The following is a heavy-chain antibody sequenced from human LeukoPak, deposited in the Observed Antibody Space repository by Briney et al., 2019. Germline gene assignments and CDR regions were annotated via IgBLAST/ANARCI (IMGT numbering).Heavy chain of an antibody. V-gene: IGHV3-74*01. Sequence: GGSLRLSCAASGFTFSSYWMHWVRQAPGKGLVWVSRINTDGSSTSYADSVKGRFTISRDNAKNTLYLQMNSLSAEDTAVYYCANVANYYDSSGYHNWGQGTLVTVSS. CDR3: ANVANYYDSSGYHN. J-gene: IGHJ4*02. CDR2: INTDGSST. D-gene: IGHD3-22*01. CDR1: GFTFSSYW.